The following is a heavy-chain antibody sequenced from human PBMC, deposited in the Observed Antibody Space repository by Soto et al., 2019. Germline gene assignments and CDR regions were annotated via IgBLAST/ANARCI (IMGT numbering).Heavy chain of an antibody. D-gene: IGHD3-3*01. V-gene: IGHV4-4*07. CDR1: GGSISSYY. J-gene: IGHJ6*02. CDR3: ARDRGTIFGVVMEYYYYGMDV. CDR2: IYTSGST. Sequence: LSLTCTVSGGSISSYYWSWIRQPAGKGLEWIGRIYTSGSTNYNPSLKSRVTMSVDTSKNQFSLKLSSVTAADTAVYYCARDRGTIFGVVMEYYYYGMDVWGQGTTVTVSS.